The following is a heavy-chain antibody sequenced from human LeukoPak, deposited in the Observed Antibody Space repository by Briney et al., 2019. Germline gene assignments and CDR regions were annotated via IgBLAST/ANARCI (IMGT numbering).Heavy chain of an antibody. CDR2: ISYDGSNK. V-gene: IGHV3-30*18. Sequence: GGSLRLSCAASGFTFSSYGMHWVRQAPGKGLEWVAVISYDGSNKYYADSVKGRFTISRDNAKNSLYLQMNSLRAEDTALYYCAKYGFRGIAAAGYFDYWGQGTLVTVSS. J-gene: IGHJ4*02. D-gene: IGHD6-13*01. CDR1: GFTFSSYG. CDR3: AKYGFRGIAAAGYFDY.